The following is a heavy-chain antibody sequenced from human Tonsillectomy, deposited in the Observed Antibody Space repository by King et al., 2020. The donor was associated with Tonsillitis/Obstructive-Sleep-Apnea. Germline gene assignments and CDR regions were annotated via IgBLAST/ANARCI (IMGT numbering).Heavy chain of an antibody. V-gene: IGHV4-34*01. J-gene: IGHJ4*02. D-gene: IGHD3-9*01. Sequence: VQLQQWGVGLLKPSETLSLTCAVYGGSFSAYYWSWIRQPPGKGLEWIGEINHSGSTKYNPSLKSRVIISLDTSKNQFSLKLSSVTAADTAVYYCARGDLLTGYYASTDFDYWGQGTLVTVSA. CDR3: ARGDLLTGYYASTDFDY. CDR1: GGSFSAYY. CDR2: INHSGST.